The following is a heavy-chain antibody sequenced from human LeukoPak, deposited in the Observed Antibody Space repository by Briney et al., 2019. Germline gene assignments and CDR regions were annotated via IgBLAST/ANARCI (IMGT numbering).Heavy chain of an antibody. Sequence: GGSLRLSCAASGFTFSSYWMTWLRQAPGKGLGWVANIQHDGSDQYYEDSVKGRFTISRDNAKDSLFLQMNSLRAEDTAVYFCARSFLMSFGELLSGGFDVWGQGAMVTVSS. CDR2: IQHDGSDQ. V-gene: IGHV3-7*01. J-gene: IGHJ3*01. CDR1: GFTFSSYW. CDR3: ARSFLMSFGELLSGGFDV. D-gene: IGHD3-10*01.